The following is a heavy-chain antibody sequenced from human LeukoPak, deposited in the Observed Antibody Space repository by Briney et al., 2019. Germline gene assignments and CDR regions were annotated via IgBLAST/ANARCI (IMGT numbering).Heavy chain of an antibody. J-gene: IGHJ4*02. CDR2: ISGDGVST. V-gene: IGHV3-43*02. Sequence: GGSLRLSCVASGLHIADFAMHWVRQAPGKGLEWVSLISGDGVSTFYADSVKGRFSISRDNSKNSLYLEMNSLRTEDAAMYYCAKESGKFDYWGQGTLVAVSS. CDR1: GLHIADFA. CDR3: AKESGKFDY.